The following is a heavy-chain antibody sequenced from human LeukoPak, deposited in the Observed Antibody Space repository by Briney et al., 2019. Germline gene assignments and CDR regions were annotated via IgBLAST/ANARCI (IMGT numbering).Heavy chain of an antibody. CDR2: INPNSGGT. D-gene: IGHD3-22*01. J-gene: IGHJ1*01. CDR1: GYTFTGYY. CDR3: ARGPYYYDSSGQNEYFQH. V-gene: IGHV1-2*02. Sequence: ASVKVSCKASGYTFTGYYMHWVRQAPGQGLEWMGWINPNSGGTNYAQKFQGRVTMTRDTSISTAYMELSRLRSDDTAVYYRARGPYYYDSSGQNEYFQHWGQGTLVTVSS.